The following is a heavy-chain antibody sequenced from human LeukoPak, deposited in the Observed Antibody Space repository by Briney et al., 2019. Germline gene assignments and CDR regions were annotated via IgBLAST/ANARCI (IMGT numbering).Heavy chain of an antibody. CDR3: ARGHVPGSVRHWGY. V-gene: IGHV3-74*01. CDR1: ELTFSNYW. Sequence: GGSLRLSCVGTELTFSNYWMHWVRQAPGRGLEWVARIIGDGSSISYADSVKGRFTISRDNTKNTLYLQMNSLRAGDTAVYYCARGHVPGSVRHWGYWGQGTLATVAS. CDR2: IIGDGSSI. D-gene: IGHD3-10*01. J-gene: IGHJ4*02.